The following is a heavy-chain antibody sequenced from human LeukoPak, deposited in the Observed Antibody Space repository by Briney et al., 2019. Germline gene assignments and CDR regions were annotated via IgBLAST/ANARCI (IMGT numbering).Heavy chain of an antibody. CDR1: GSTFSDYY. D-gene: IGHD6-13*01. CDR3: ARGEIIAAADVVYPNGFDP. J-gene: IGHJ5*02. Sequence: GALRLSCAASGSTFSDYYMSWIRQAPGKGLEWVSYISSSGSTIYYADSVKGRFTISRDNAKNSLYLQMNSLRAEDTAVYYCARGEIIAAADVVYPNGFDPWGQGTLVTVSS. CDR2: ISSSGSTI. V-gene: IGHV3-11*04.